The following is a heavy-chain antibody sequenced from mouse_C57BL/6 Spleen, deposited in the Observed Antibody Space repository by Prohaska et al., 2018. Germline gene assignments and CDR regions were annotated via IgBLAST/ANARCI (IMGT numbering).Heavy chain of an antibody. Sequence: EVKLEESGGGLVQPGGSMKLYCVASGFTFSNYWMNWVRQSLEKGFEWVAQMRLKADNYATHYAGYVKGRFTSSRDDCKSSVYLQMNSLRAEDTGIYCCTAPAGSSDYWGQGTTLTVSS. J-gene: IGHJ2*01. CDR1: GFTFSNYW. V-gene: IGHV6-3*01. D-gene: IGHD1-3*01. CDR3: TAPAGSSDY. CDR2: MRLKADNYAT.